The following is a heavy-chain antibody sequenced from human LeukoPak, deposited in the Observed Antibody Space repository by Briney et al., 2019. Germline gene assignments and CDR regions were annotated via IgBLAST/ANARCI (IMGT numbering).Heavy chain of an antibody. CDR2: IRSKAYGGTT. CDR3: TRLSLDY. D-gene: IGHD3-16*02. Sequence: GGSLRLSCTASGFTFGDYAMSWVRQAPGKGLEWVGFIRSKAYGGTTEYAASVKGRFTISRDDFKSIAYLQMNSLKTEDTAVYYCTRLSLDYWGQGTLVTVSS. V-gene: IGHV3-49*04. CDR1: GFTFGDYA. J-gene: IGHJ4*02.